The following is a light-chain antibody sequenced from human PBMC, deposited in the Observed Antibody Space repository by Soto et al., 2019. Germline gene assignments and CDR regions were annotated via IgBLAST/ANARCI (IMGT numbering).Light chain of an antibody. CDR2: GAS. CDR3: QHYNDWPPAFT. Sequence: DIRMTQSPATLSVSTGERATLSCRASQSLSRNLAWYQQKPGQAPRLLIYGASTRDSGIPARFSGSGSGTEFTLTISSLQSEEFALYYCQHYNDWPPAFTFGPGTKVDL. J-gene: IGKJ3*01. CDR1: QSLSRN. V-gene: IGKV3-15*01.